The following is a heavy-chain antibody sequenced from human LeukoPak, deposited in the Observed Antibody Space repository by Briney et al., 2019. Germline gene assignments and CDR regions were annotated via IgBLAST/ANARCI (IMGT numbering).Heavy chain of an antibody. CDR3: ARGSKVRGSLPCFDY. CDR2: ISTSNSNI. J-gene: IGHJ4*02. V-gene: IGHV3-48*02. Sequence: GGSLRLSCAASGFTFSSHSMNWVRQAPGKGLEWLSYISTSNSNIYYADSVRGRFTISRDNAKNSLYLQMNSLRDEDTAVYFCARGSKVRGSLPCFDYWGQGTLVTVSS. CDR1: GFTFSSHS. D-gene: IGHD3-10*01.